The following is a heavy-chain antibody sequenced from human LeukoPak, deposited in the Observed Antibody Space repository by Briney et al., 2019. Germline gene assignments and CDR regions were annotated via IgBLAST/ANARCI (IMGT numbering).Heavy chain of an antibody. CDR3: ARPPWFDP. Sequence: PSGTLSLTCTVSGGSISSSSYYWGWIRQPPGKGLEWIGSIYYSGSTYYKPSLKSLVTISVDTSENQFSLKLSSVTAADTAVYYCARPPWFDPWGQGTLVTVSS. CDR1: GGSISSSSYY. V-gene: IGHV4-39*01. J-gene: IGHJ5*02. CDR2: IYYSGST.